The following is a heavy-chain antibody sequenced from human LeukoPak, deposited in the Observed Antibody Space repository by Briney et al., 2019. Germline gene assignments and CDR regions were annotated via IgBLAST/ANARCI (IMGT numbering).Heavy chain of an antibody. V-gene: IGHV1-18*01. Sequence: GASVKVSCKASGYTFSSNGISWMRQAPGQGIEWMGWVSPYNGQTYYAQRLQGRVAMTTDTSTSIAYMELRSLTSDDTAVYFCARNKAMAGKYNCDYWGQGTLVTVSS. CDR1: GYTFSSNG. D-gene: IGHD6-19*01. CDR3: ARNKAMAGKYNCDY. CDR2: VSPYNGQT. J-gene: IGHJ4*02.